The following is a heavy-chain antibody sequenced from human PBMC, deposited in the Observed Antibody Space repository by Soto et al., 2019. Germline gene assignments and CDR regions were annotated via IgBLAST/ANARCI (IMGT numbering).Heavy chain of an antibody. CDR3: AKADSNYAGRFSYYYMDV. CDR1: GYTFSSYG. D-gene: IGHD4-4*01. J-gene: IGHJ6*03. V-gene: IGHV1-18*04. CDR2: ISAYNGKT. Sequence: ASVKVSCKASGYTFSSYGIGWVRQAPGQGLEWMGWISAYNGKTHYSQNFQGKVTMTTDTSTSTAYMELRTLRSDDTALYYCAKADSNYAGRFSYYYMDVWGNGTLVTVSS.